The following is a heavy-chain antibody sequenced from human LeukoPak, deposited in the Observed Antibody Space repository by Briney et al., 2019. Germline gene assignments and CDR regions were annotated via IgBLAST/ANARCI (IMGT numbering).Heavy chain of an antibody. D-gene: IGHD3-16*01. Sequence: PSETLSLTCTVSGGSISSYYWSWIRQPPGKGLEWIGYIYYSGSTNYNPSLKSRVTISVDTSKNQFSLKLSSVTAADTAVYYCATRLGFWRAFDIWGQGTMVTVSS. CDR1: GGSISSYY. V-gene: IGHV4-59*01. CDR2: IYYSGST. J-gene: IGHJ3*02. CDR3: ATRLGFWRAFDI.